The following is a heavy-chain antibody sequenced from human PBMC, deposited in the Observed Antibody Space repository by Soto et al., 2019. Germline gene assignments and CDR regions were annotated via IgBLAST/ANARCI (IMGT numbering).Heavy chain of an antibody. Sequence: QVQLVQSGAEVKKPGSSVKVSCKASGGTFSSYTISWVRQAPGQGLEWMGRIIPILGIANYAQKFQGRVTITADKSTSTGYMELSSLRSEDTAVYYCARGYSNHLWGFAYFDYWGQGTLVTVSS. J-gene: IGHJ4*02. V-gene: IGHV1-69*02. CDR1: GGTFSSYT. CDR2: IIPILGIA. CDR3: ARGYSNHLWGFAYFDY. D-gene: IGHD4-4*01.